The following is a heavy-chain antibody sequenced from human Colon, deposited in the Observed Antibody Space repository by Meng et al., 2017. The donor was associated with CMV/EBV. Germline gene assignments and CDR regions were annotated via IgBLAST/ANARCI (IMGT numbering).Heavy chain of an antibody. J-gene: IGHJ6*02. CDR3: ARGWADIRFSGAMDV. Sequence: TLSRTCTVSGGSVTDFHYWSWVRQPPGKGLEWIAYVSYNGNTNYNRSLRSRVTISSDAAKNQFSLRLTSATTADTAVYFCARGWADIRFSGAMDVWGQGTTVTVSS. CDR2: VSYNGNT. V-gene: IGHV4-59*02. CDR1: GGSVTDFHY. D-gene: IGHD3-3*01.